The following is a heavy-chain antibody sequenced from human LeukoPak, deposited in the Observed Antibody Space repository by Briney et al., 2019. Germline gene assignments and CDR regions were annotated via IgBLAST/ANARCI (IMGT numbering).Heavy chain of an antibody. CDR3: ARLPAYCSSTNCYYDY. CDR2: ITSGSSTT. V-gene: IGHV3-48*04. D-gene: IGHD2-2*01. Sequence: GGSLRLSCAASGYTFSRHSMNWVRQAPGRGLEWVSYITSGSSTTYYADSVKGRFTISRDNAKNSLFLQMNSLRVEDTAVYYCARLPAYCSSTNCYYDYWGQGTLVTVSS. CDR1: GYTFSRHS. J-gene: IGHJ4*02.